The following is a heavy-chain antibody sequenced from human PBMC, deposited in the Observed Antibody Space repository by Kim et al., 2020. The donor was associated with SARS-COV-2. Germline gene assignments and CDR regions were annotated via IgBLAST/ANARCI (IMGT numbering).Heavy chain of an antibody. Sequence: AQKFQGRVTITADESTSTAYMELSSLRSEDTAVYYCARSGGGSYSGWFDPWGQGTLVTVSS. V-gene: IGHV1-69*01. CDR3: ARSGGGSYSGWFDP. J-gene: IGHJ5*02. D-gene: IGHD1-26*01.